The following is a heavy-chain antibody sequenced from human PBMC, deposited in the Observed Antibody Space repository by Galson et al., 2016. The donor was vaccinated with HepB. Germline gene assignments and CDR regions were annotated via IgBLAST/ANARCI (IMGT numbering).Heavy chain of an antibody. D-gene: IGHD3-3*01. CDR1: GFSFSFHS. J-gene: IGHJ6*02. V-gene: IGHV3-21*01. CDR3: ARDDQFLSGGYYGHYQYGMDV. CDR2: ISTSGRDM. Sequence: SLRLSCAASGFSFSFHSMNWVRQAPGKGLEWVSYISTSGRDMYYADSVRGRFTISRDEAKNSLYLQMNSLRDEDTAVYYCARDDQFLSGGYYGHYQYGMDVWGQGTTVTVSS.